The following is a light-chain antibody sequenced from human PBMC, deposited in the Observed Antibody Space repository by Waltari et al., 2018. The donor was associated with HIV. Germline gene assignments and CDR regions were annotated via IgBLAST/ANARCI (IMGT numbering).Light chain of an antibody. CDR2: KEN. J-gene: IGLJ2*01. V-gene: IGLV3-25*03. CDR1: ALTKQN. CDR3: QSADNSGTYDVV. Sequence: SYDLTQPPSVSVSPGQTARITCSGDALTKQNVYWYQQKPSQAPVLVISKENERPSGILSRFSGFSSGTTVTLTISGVQAVDEADYYCQSADNSGTYDVVFGGGTKLTVL.